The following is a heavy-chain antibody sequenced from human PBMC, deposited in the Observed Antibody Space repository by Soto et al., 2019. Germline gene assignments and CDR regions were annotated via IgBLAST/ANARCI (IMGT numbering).Heavy chain of an antibody. V-gene: IGHV5-10-1*01. D-gene: IGHD6-13*01. J-gene: IGHJ4*02. CDR3: ARLPQYSSSWSYSDY. CDR1: GYSFTSYW. Sequence: PGESLKISCKGSGYSFTSYWISWVRQMPGKGLEWMGRIDPSDSYTNYSPSFQGHVTISADKSISTAYLQWSSLKASDTAMYYCARLPQYSSSWSYSDYWGQGTLVTVSS. CDR2: IDPSDSYT.